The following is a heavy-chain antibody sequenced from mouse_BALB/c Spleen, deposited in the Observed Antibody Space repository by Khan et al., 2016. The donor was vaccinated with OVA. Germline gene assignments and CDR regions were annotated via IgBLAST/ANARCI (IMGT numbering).Heavy chain of an antibody. D-gene: IGHD2-1*01. CDR3: ARGGNGGFAY. Sequence: VQLQQSGPELVKPGASVKVSCKASGYAFTSYIMYWVKQSHGKSFEWIGYIDPYNGGTSYNQKFKGQATLTVDTSSTTAYMHLNSLTSEDSAAYYFARGGNGGFAYWGQGTLVTVSA. V-gene: IGHV1S135*01. CDR2: IDPYNGGT. CDR1: GYAFTSYI. J-gene: IGHJ3*01.